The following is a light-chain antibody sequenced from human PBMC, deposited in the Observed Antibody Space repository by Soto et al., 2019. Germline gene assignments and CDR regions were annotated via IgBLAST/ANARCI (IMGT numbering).Light chain of an antibody. CDR2: KTS. CDR3: QHWNDYSWT. V-gene: IGKV1-5*03. Sequence: DIHMTQSPSTLYASVGDRVTITCRASQSISIWLAWYQQKPGKAPNLLIYKTSSLETGVPSRFSGSGSGTELTLTISSLQPDDFATYYCQHWNDYSWTFGQGTKVEVK. CDR1: QSISIW. J-gene: IGKJ1*01.